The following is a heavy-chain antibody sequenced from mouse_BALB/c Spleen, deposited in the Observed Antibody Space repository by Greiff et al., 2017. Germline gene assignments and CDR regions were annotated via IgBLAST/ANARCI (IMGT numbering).Heavy chain of an antibody. CDR1: GFTFNTYA. D-gene: IGHD2-14*01. CDR3: VRPSYYRYDGGYAMDY. V-gene: IGHV10-1*02. Sequence: EVQVVESGGGLVQPKGSLKLSCAASGFTFNTYAMNWVRQAPGKGLEWVARIRSKSNNYATYYADSVKDRFTISRDDSQSMLYLQMNNLKTEDTAMYYCVRPSYYRYDGGYAMDYWGQGTSVTVSS. CDR2: IRSKSNNYAT. J-gene: IGHJ4*01.